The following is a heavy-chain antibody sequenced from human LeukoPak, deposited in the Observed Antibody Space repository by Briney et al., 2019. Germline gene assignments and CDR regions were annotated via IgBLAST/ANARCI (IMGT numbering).Heavy chain of an antibody. J-gene: IGHJ4*02. V-gene: IGHV4-34*01. Sequence: SETLSLTCAVYGGSFSGYYWSWIRQPPGKGLEWIGEINHSGSTDYNPSLKSRVTISVDTSKNQSSLKLSSVTAADTAVYYCARGGENYYDSSGYYYWGQGTLVTVSS. CDR1: GGSFSGYY. CDR2: INHSGST. CDR3: ARGGENYYDSSGYYY. D-gene: IGHD3-22*01.